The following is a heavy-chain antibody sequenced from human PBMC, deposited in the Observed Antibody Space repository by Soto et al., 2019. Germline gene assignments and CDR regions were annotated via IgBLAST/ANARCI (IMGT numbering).Heavy chain of an antibody. D-gene: IGHD6-13*01. CDR2: IDPSDSYT. CDR1: GFTFTTYW. Sequence: LGEALKISCKGFGFTFTTYWITWVRQMPGKGLEWMGRIDPSDSYTNYNPSFQGHVTISADKSINTAYLQWSSLKASDTAMYYCARPAYSSSSPYYYDMDVWGQGTTVTVSS. V-gene: IGHV5-10-1*01. CDR3: ARPAYSSSSPYYYDMDV. J-gene: IGHJ6*02.